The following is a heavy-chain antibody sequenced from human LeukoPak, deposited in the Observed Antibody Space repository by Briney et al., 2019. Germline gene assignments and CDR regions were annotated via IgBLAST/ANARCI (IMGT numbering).Heavy chain of an antibody. Sequence: GGSLRLSCAASGFTFSDHFMHWVRQAPGKGLEYVSAISTSGSTTYYANSVKGRFTISRDNSNNTLYLQMGSLRVEDMAVYYCARAVRGVASVDYWGQGTLVTVSS. CDR1: GFTFSDHF. V-gene: IGHV3-64*01. CDR3: ARAVRGVASVDY. D-gene: IGHD3-10*01. J-gene: IGHJ4*02. CDR2: ISTSGSTT.